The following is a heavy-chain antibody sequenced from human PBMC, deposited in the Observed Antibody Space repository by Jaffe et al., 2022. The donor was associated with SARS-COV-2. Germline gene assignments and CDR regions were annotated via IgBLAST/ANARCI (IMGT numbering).Heavy chain of an antibody. Sequence: QVQLQQWGAGLLKPSETLSLTCAVYGGSFSGYYWSWIRQPPGKGLEWIGEINHSGSTNYNPSLKSRVTISVDTSKNQFSLKLSSVTAADTAVYYCARGPGVVPAAAPVDYWGQGTLVTVSS. D-gene: IGHD2-2*01. CDR1: GGSFSGYY. CDR2: INHSGST. V-gene: IGHV4-34*01. CDR3: ARGPGVVPAAAPVDY. J-gene: IGHJ4*02.